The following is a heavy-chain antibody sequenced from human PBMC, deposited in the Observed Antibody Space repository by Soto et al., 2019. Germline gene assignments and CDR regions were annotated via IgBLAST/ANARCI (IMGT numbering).Heavy chain of an antibody. D-gene: IGHD1-1*01. CDR3: ARVKGGYWNDVRGGYYYYGMDV. CDR1: GFTFSSYG. J-gene: IGHJ6*02. V-gene: IGHV3-33*01. Sequence: GGSLRLSCAASGFTFSSYGMHWVRQAPGKGLEWVAVIWYDGSNKYYADSVKGRFTISRDNSKNTLYLQMNSLRAEDTAVYYCARVKGGYWNDVRGGYYYYGMDVWGQGTTVTVSS. CDR2: IWYDGSNK.